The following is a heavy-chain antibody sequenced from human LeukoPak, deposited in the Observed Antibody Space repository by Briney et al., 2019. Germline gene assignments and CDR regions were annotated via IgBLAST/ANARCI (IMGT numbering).Heavy chain of an antibody. J-gene: IGHJ4*02. Sequence: PSQTLSLTCTVSGGSISSGDYYWSWIRQPPGKGLEWIGEINHSGSTNYNPSLKSRVTISVDTSKNQFSLKLSSVTAADTAVYYCARAYCSSTSCPHWGQGTLVTVSS. CDR2: INHSGST. V-gene: IGHV4-30-4*08. CDR3: ARAYCSSTSCPH. CDR1: GGSISSGDYY. D-gene: IGHD2-2*01.